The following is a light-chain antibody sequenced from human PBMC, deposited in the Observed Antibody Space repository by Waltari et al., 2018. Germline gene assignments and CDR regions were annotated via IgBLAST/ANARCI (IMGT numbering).Light chain of an antibody. Sequence: QSALTQPASVSGSPGQSVTISCTGPTSDFHDSYHVSWYQQHPGKAPTLVMYDVRKRPSGVSNRFSGSKSGNTASLTISGLQADDEANYYCSSYAGSNSIVFGGGTRLTVL. J-gene: IGLJ3*02. CDR1: TSDFHDSYH. V-gene: IGLV2-14*03. CDR2: DVR. CDR3: SSYAGSNSIV.